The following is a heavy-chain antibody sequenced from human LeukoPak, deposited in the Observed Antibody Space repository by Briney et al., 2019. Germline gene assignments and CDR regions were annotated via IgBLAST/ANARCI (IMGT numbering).Heavy chain of an antibody. CDR3: ARGTEIQLWSYYFDY. J-gene: IGHJ4*02. CDR1: GGSISSGGYY. Sequence: SETLSLTCTVSGGSISSGGYYWSWIRQHPGKGLEWIGYIYYSGSTYYNPSLKSRVTISVDTSKNQFSLKLSSVTAADTAVYYCARGTEIQLWSYYFDYWGQGTLVTVSS. CDR2: IYYSGST. D-gene: IGHD5-18*01. V-gene: IGHV4-31*03.